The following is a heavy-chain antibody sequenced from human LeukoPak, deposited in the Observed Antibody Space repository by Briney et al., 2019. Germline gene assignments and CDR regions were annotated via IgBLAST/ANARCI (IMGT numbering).Heavy chain of an antibody. D-gene: IGHD3-22*01. J-gene: IGHJ4*02. Sequence: SVKVSCKASGGTFSSYAISWVRQAPGQGLEWMGGIIPIFGTANYAQKFQGRVTITADESTSTAYMELSRLRSDDTAVYYCARGYYDSSGSEYYFDYWGQGTLVTVSS. CDR2: IIPIFGTA. V-gene: IGHV1-69*01. CDR3: ARGYYDSSGSEYYFDY. CDR1: GGTFSSYA.